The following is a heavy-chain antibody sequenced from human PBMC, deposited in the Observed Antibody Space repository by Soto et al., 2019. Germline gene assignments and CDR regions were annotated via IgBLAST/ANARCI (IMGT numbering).Heavy chain of an antibody. V-gene: IGHV3-33*01. Sequence: PGGSLRLSCAASGFTFSSYGMHWVRQAPGKGLEWVAVIWYDGSNKYYADSVKGRFTISRDNSKNTLYLQMNSLRAEDTAVYYCASYCSSTSCQNWFDPWGQGTLVTSPQ. J-gene: IGHJ5*02. D-gene: IGHD2-2*01. CDR1: GFTFSSYG. CDR2: IWYDGSNK. CDR3: ASYCSSTSCQNWFDP.